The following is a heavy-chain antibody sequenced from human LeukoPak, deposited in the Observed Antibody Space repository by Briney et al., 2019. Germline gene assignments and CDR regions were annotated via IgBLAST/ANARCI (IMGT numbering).Heavy chain of an antibody. Sequence: SETLSLTCNVSGYSISSGYYWGWIRQPPGKGLEWIGNIYHSGSTNYNPSLKSRVTISVDTPKNQFSLKLSSVTAADTAVYYCARPYCSSTSCYLAYWGQGTLVTVSS. V-gene: IGHV4-38-2*02. J-gene: IGHJ4*02. CDR3: ARPYCSSTSCYLAY. CDR1: GYSISSGYY. D-gene: IGHD2-2*01. CDR2: IYHSGST.